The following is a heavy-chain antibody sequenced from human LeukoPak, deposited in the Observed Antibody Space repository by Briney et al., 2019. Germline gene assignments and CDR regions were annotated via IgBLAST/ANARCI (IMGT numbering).Heavy chain of an antibody. J-gene: IGHJ4*02. V-gene: IGHV4-38-2*02. CDR2: IYYTGST. CDR3: ARVRSGSYSATDY. CDR1: GYSISSGYY. Sequence: RTSETLSLTCTVSGYSISSGYYWGWIRQPPGMGLEWIGSIYYTGSTYYTPPLKSRVTISVDTSKNQFSLNLNSVTAADTAVYYCARVRSGSYSATDYWGQGTLVTVSS. D-gene: IGHD1-26*01.